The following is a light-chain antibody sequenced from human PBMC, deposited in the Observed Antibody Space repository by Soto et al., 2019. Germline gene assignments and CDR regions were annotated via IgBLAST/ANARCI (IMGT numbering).Light chain of an antibody. Sequence: DIQMTQSPSSLSASVGDRVTITCRASQGISNYLAWYQQKPGQVPKLLIYAASTLHSGVPSRFSGSGSGTYFTLTISSLQPEDVATYYCQKYNSAPRTFGQGTKVEIK. CDR2: AAS. CDR3: QKYNSAPRT. J-gene: IGKJ1*01. CDR1: QGISNY. V-gene: IGKV1-27*01.